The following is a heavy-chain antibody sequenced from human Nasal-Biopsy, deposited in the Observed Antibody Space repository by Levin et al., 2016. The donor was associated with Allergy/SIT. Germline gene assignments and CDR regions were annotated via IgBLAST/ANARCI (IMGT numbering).Heavy chain of an antibody. D-gene: IGHD3-16*02. CDR2: IRDNTNNK. CDR1: GFTFNIYG. V-gene: IGHV3-30*02. Sequence: GESLKISCAASGFTFNIYGMHRVRQVPGKGLEWVAFIRDNTNNKYYGDSVEGRFTISRDNSKDTVSLLMHSLRPEDTGVYFCAKEEYPFRRDYRTLYYYGMDIWGQGTTVIVSS. CDR3: AKEEYPFRRDYRTLYYYGMDI. J-gene: IGHJ6*02.